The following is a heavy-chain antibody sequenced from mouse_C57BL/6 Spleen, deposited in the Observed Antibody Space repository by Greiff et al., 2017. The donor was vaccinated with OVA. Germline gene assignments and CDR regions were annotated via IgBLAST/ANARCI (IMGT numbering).Heavy chain of an antibody. V-gene: IGHV1-53*01. CDR1: GYTFTSYW. J-gene: IGHJ3*01. Sequence: QVQLQQPGTELVNPGASVKQSCKASGYTFTSYWMHWVKQRPGQGLEWIGNINPSNGDTTFNEKFKSKATLTVDKSSSIVYMQLSSLTSEDSAVYYCVTAQATAYWGQGTLVTVSA. D-gene: IGHD3-2*02. CDR3: VTAQATAY. CDR2: INPSNGDT.